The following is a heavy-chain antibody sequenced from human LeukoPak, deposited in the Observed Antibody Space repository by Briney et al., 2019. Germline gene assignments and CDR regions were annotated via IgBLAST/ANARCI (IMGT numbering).Heavy chain of an antibody. J-gene: IGHJ6*02. Sequence: SETLSLTCAVYGGSFSGYYWSWIRQPPGKGLEWIGEINHSGSTNYNPSLKSRVTISVDTSKNQFSLKLSSVTAADTAVYYCAREVGTIAVAGIPYYYYYYGMDVWGQGTTVTVSS. D-gene: IGHD6-19*01. CDR1: GGSFSGYY. CDR2: INHSGST. CDR3: AREVGTIAVAGIPYYYYYYGMDV. V-gene: IGHV4-34*01.